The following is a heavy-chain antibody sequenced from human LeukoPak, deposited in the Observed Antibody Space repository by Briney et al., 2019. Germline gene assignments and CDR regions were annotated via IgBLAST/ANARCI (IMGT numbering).Heavy chain of an antibody. J-gene: IGHJ4*02. CDR1: GFTFSSYA. Sequence: GGSLRLSCAASGFTFSSYAMSWVRQAPGKGLEWVSAISGSGGSTYYADSVRGRFTISKDNSKNTLYLQMDSLRPEDTAVYYCTEGYSGYDYAFDYWGQGTLVTVSS. D-gene: IGHD5-12*01. V-gene: IGHV3-23*01. CDR2: ISGSGGST. CDR3: TEGYSGYDYAFDY.